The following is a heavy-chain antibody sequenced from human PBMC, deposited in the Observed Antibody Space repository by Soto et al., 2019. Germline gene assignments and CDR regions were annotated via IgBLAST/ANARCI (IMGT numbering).Heavy chain of an antibody. V-gene: IGHV1-2*02. CDR1: GYTFTGYY. CDR3: ARGRTAMVTRGWFDP. Sequence: QVQLVQSGAEVKKPGASVKVSCKASGYTFTGYYMHWVRQAPGQGLEWMGWINPNSGGTNYAQKFQRRVSMTRDTSISTAYMELSRLRSDDTAVYYCARGRTAMVTRGWFDPWCQGTLVTVSS. J-gene: IGHJ5*02. CDR2: INPNSGGT. D-gene: IGHD5-18*01.